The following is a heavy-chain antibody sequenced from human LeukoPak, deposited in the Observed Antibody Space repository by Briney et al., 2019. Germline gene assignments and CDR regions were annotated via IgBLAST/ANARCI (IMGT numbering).Heavy chain of an antibody. CDR3: ASGYCGGACQLGGVDM. Sequence: SETLSLTCTVSGYSISSGYYWGWIRPPPGKGLEWIGSIYHSGITYYNPSLKSRVTISVDTSKNQFSLKLSSVTAADTAVYYCASGYCGGACQLGGVDMWGQGTMVTVSS. D-gene: IGHD2-21*02. CDR2: IYHSGIT. J-gene: IGHJ3*02. CDR1: GYSISSGYY. V-gene: IGHV4-38-2*02.